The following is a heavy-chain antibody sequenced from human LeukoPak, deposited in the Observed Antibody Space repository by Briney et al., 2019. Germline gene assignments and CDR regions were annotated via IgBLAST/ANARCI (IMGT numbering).Heavy chain of an antibody. Sequence: NPSETLSLTCAVYGGSFSGYYWSWIRQPPGKGLEWIGEINHSGSTNYNPSLKSRVTISLDTSRNQFSLKLTSVTAADTAVYYCAREGTHTSTWYHWFDPWGQGTLVTVSS. CDR1: GGSFSGYY. CDR2: INHSGST. CDR3: AREGTHTSTWYHWFDP. D-gene: IGHD6-13*01. V-gene: IGHV4-34*01. J-gene: IGHJ5*02.